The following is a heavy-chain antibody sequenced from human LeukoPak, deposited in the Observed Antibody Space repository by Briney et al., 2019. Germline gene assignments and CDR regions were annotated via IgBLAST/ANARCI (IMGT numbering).Heavy chain of an antibody. CDR3: AKNGEPYYYMDV. J-gene: IGHJ6*03. D-gene: IGHD1-14*01. CDR1: GFTFSTYG. V-gene: IGHV3-23*01. Sequence: GSLRLSCAASGFTFSTYGMNWVRQAPGKGLGWVSGISGSGSNTYYADSVKGRLTTSRDNSKKTLYLQMNSLRAEDTAVYYCAKNGEPYYYMDVWGEGTTVTVSS. CDR2: ISGSGSNT.